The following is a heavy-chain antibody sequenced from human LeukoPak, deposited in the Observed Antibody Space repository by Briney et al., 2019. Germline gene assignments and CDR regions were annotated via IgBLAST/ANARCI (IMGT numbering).Heavy chain of an antibody. CDR3: ASGGIAARRGDY. D-gene: IGHD6-6*01. CDR1: GYTLTELS. Sequence: ASVKVSCKVSGYTLTELSMHWVRQAPGKGLEWMGGFDPEDGETIYAQKFQGRVTMTEDTSTDTAYMGLSSLRSEDTAVYYCASGGIAARRGDYWGQGTLVTVSS. V-gene: IGHV1-24*01. CDR2: FDPEDGET. J-gene: IGHJ4*02.